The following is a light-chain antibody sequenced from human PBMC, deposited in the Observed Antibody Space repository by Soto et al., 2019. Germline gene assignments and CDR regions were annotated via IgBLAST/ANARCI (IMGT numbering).Light chain of an antibody. CDR3: QQYGGSPDT. CDR2: GAS. J-gene: IGKJ2*01. CDR1: QSISSS. V-gene: IGKV3-20*01. Sequence: EIVMTQSPATLSVSPGERATLSCRASQSISSSLAWYQQKPGKAPRLLIYGASSRATGIPDRFSGRGSGTDFTLTISRLEPEDFAVYYCQQYGGSPDTFGLGTKVDIK.